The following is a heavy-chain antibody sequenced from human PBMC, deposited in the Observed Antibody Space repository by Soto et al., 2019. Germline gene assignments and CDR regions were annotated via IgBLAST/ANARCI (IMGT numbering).Heavy chain of an antibody. CDR3: ARGPGWRTRGGEQNDAFDI. Sequence: QVQLVESGGGVVQPGRSLRLSCAASGFTFSSYGMHWVRQAPGKGLEWVAVIWYDGSNKYYADSVKGRFTISRDNSKNTLYLQMNSLRAEDTAVYYCARGPGWRTRGGEQNDAFDIWGQGTMVTVSS. CDR2: IWYDGSNK. CDR1: GFTFSSYG. D-gene: IGHD3-16*01. V-gene: IGHV3-33*01. J-gene: IGHJ3*02.